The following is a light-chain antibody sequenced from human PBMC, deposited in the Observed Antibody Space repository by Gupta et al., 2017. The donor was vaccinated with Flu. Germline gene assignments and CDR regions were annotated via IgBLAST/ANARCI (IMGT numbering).Light chain of an antibody. Sequence: SSDVGSYNLVSWYQHHPGKAPRLIIYENSKRPSRVSNRFSGSKSGNTASLTISGLQAEDEADYYCCSYAGSSTFVFGGGTKLTVL. V-gene: IGLV2-23*02. CDR3: CSYAGSSTFV. CDR2: ENS. J-gene: IGLJ2*01. CDR1: SSDVGSYNL.